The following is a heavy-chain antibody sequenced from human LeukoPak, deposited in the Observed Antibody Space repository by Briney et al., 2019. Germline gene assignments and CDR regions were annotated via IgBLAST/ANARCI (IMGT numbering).Heavy chain of an antibody. CDR2: INHSGST. D-gene: IGHD5-24*01. CDR1: GGSFSGYY. V-gene: IGHV4-34*01. J-gene: IGHJ4*02. Sequence: SETLSLTCAVYGGSFSGYYWSWIRQPPGKGLEWIGEINHSGSTNYNPSLKSRVTISVDTSKNQFSLKLSSVTAADTAVYYCARDRLRDGYNPRGYYFDYWGQGTLVTVSS. CDR3: ARDRLRDGYNPRGYYFDY.